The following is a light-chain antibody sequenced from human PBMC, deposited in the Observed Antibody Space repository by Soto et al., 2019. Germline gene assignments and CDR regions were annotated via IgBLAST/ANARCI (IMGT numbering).Light chain of an antibody. CDR3: QQYNSWPRS. Sequence: RVMTQSPATLSVSPGETATLSCRASQSVSTNLAWYQQKPGQAPRLLIYGASTRATGVSARFSGSGSGTEFTLTISSLQSEEFAVYYCQQYNSWPRSFGQGTKLEIK. CDR2: GAS. CDR1: QSVSTN. J-gene: IGKJ2*01. V-gene: IGKV3-15*01.